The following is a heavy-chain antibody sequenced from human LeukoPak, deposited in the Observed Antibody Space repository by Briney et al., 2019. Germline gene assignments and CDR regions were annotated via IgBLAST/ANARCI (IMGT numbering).Heavy chain of an antibody. Sequence: GGSLRLSCAASGFTFSSYEMNWVRQAPGKGLEWVSYISSSGSTTYYADSVKGRFTISRDNAKNSLYLQMNSLRAEDTAVYYCARADQYGEDAFDIWGQGTMVSVSS. J-gene: IGHJ3*02. CDR3: ARADQYGEDAFDI. V-gene: IGHV3-48*03. CDR1: GFTFSSYE. CDR2: ISSSGSTT. D-gene: IGHD4-17*01.